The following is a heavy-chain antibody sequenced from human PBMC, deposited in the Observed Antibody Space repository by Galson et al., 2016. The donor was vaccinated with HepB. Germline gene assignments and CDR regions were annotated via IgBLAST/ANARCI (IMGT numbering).Heavy chain of an antibody. CDR2: IKSNTDGGTT. CDR3: TTGAWFHCHN. D-gene: IGHD3-9*01. Sequence: SLRLSCAVSGFTFNNAWMNWVRQAPGKGLEWVGRIKSNTDGGTTDYAAPVTGRFTISRDDSKDTLYLQMDSLKTEYTAVYYCTTGAWFHCHNWGQGTLVTVSS. CDR1: GFTFNNAW. V-gene: IGHV3-15*07. J-gene: IGHJ4*02.